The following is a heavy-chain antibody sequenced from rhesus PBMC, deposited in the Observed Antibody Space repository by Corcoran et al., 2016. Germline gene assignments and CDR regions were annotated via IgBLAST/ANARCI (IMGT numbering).Heavy chain of an antibody. D-gene: IGHD6-25*01. CDR3: TKDQRQLENRFDS. V-gene: IGHV4-147*01. CDR2: IYVGRGTP. J-gene: IGHJ4*01. Sequence: QVQLQESGPGVVKPSETLSLTCAVSGDSLSNYWWRWIRQPPGKGLEWIGQIYVGRGTPSYNPSLKSRVTISRDTSKTQFSLKLTSVTAADTAVYYCTKDQRQLENRFDSWGQGVLVAVSS. CDR1: GDSLSNYW.